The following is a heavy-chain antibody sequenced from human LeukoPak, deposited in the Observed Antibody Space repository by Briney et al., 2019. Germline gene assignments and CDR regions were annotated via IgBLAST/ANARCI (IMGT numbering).Heavy chain of an antibody. CDR3: ARGGYYGSGRYYFDS. J-gene: IGHJ4*02. D-gene: IGHD3-3*01. V-gene: IGHV3-11*04. Sequence: GGSLRLSCAASGFTFDDYGMSWVRQAPGKGLEWVSYISSSGSTIYYADSVKGRFTISRDNAKNSLYLQMNSLRAEDTAVYYCARGGYYGSGRYYFDSWGQGTLVTVSS. CDR1: GFTFDDYG. CDR2: ISSSGSTI.